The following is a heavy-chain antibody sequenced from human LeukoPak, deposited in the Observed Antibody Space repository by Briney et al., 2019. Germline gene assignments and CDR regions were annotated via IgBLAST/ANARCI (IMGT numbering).Heavy chain of an antibody. CDR1: GGSFSGYY. J-gene: IGHJ4*02. Sequence: SETLSLTCAVYGGSFSGYYWSWTRQPPGKGLEWIGSIFYRGSTYYNPSLRSRVTISVDTSKNQFSLKLSSVTAADTAVYYCARLVAAGTRAFDYWGQGTLVTVSS. D-gene: IGHD6-13*01. CDR2: IFYRGST. V-gene: IGHV4-34*12. CDR3: ARLVAAGTRAFDY.